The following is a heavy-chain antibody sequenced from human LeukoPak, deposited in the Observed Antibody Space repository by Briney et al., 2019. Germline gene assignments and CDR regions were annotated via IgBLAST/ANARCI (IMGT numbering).Heavy chain of an antibody. CDR2: IYYSGST. CDR3: ASIRRNFGVDYTFDY. V-gene: IGHV4-59*01. J-gene: IGHJ4*02. D-gene: IGHD3-3*01. CDR1: GGSISSYY. Sequence: SETLSLTCTVSGGSISSYYWSWIRQPPGKGLEWIGYIYYSGSTNYNPSLKSRVTISVDTSKNQFSLKLSSVTAADTAVYYCASIRRNFGVDYTFDYWGQGTLVTVSS.